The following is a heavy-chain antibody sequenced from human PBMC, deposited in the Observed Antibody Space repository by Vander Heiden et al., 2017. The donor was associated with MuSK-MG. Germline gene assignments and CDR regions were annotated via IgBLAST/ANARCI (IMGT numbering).Heavy chain of an antibody. CDR1: GFPFSSYA. D-gene: IGHD3-22*01. CDR3: AKVGKIIMIVLYYFDY. Sequence: EVQLLESGGGLVQPGGSLRLSCAASGFPFSSYAMNWGRQAPGKGLEWVSGISVSGDNTYYADSVKGRFTISRDNSKNTLYLQMNSLRAEDTAVYYCAKVGKIIMIVLYYFDYWGQGTLVTVSS. V-gene: IGHV3-23*01. CDR2: ISVSGDNT. J-gene: IGHJ4*02.